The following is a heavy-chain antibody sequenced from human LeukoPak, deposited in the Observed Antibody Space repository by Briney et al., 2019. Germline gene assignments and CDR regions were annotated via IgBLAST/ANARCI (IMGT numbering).Heavy chain of an antibody. D-gene: IGHD3-10*01. CDR1: GGSISSYY. CDR3: ARVSDYYGSGSHPPFFDY. V-gene: IGHV4-34*01. J-gene: IGHJ4*02. CDR2: INHSGST. Sequence: SETLSLTCTVSGGSISSYYWSWIRQPPGKGLEWIGEINHSGSTNYNPSLKSRVTISVDTSKNQFSLKLSSVTAADTAVYYCARVSDYYGSGSHPPFFDYWGQGTLVTVSS.